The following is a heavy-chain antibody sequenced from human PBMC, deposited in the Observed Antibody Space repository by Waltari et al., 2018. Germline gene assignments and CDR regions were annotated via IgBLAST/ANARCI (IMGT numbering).Heavy chain of an antibody. CDR2: ISDSGTTI. Sequence: EVQLVESGGDLVQRGGSLTLSCAASGLTLSTYNMNWVRQAPGKGLEWGSYISDSGTTISYADSVKGRFTVSRDNAKNSLYLQMNSLRAEDTAVYYCARTFNYYFNMDVWGKGTTVTVSS. J-gene: IGHJ6*03. V-gene: IGHV3-48*04. CDR3: ARTFNYYFNMDV. CDR1: GLTLSTYN.